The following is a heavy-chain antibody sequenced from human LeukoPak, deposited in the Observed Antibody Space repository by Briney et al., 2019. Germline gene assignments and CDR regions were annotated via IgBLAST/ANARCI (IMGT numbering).Heavy chain of an antibody. CDR2: IYYSGTT. V-gene: IGHV4-39*07. D-gene: IGHD5-18*01. CDR3: AKGAGGFSYYNWFDP. Sequence: SETLSLTCTVSGGSLSSSPYYWGWIRQPPGTGLEWLGSIYYSGTTHYNPSLESRVTISVDTSKNQFSLKLASVTAADTAIYYCAKGAGGFSYYNWFDPWGQGTLVTVSS. CDR1: GGSLSSSPYY. J-gene: IGHJ5*02.